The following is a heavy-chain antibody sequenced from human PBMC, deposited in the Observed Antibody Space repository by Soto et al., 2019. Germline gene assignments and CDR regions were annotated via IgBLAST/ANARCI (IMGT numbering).Heavy chain of an antibody. CDR3: ARLEGYYRAGIVY. Sequence: KTSETLSLTCAVYGGSFSGYYWSWIRQPPGKGLEWIGEINHSGSTNYNPSLKSRVTISVDTSKNQFSLKLSSVTAADTAVYYCARLEGYYRAGIVYWGQGTLVTVSS. CDR2: INHSGST. CDR1: GGSFSGYY. J-gene: IGHJ4*02. V-gene: IGHV4-34*01. D-gene: IGHD3-3*01.